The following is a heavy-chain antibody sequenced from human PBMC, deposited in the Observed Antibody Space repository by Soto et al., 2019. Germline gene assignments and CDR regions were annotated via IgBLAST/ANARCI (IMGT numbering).Heavy chain of an antibody. V-gene: IGHV4-59*08. D-gene: IGHD4-4*01. CDR1: GGSISSYY. CDR3: ARHRRTTVAKFYFDN. Sequence: SETLSLTCTVSGGSISSYYWSWIRQPPGKGLEWIGYIYYSGSTNYNPSLKSRVTISVDTSKNQFSLKLTSVTAADTAVYYCARHRRTTVAKFYFDNWGQGALVTVSS. J-gene: IGHJ4*02. CDR2: IYYSGST.